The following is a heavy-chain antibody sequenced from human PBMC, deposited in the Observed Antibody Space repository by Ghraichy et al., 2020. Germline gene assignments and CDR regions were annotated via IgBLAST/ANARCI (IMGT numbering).Heavy chain of an antibody. CDR2: INHSGST. CDR3: AHKGGYSYGYTPFDY. V-gene: IGHV4-34*01. D-gene: IGHD5-18*01. Sequence: GSLSLTCAVYGGSFSGHYWNWIRQPPGKGLEWIGEINHSGSTNYNPSLKSRVTISVDTSKNQFSLKLSSVTAADTAVYYCAHKGGYSYGYTPFDYWGQGTLVTVAS. J-gene: IGHJ4*02. CDR1: GGSFSGHY.